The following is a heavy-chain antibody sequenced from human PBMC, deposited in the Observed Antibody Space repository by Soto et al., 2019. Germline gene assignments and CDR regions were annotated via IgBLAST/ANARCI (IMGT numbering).Heavy chain of an antibody. D-gene: IGHD2-15*01. J-gene: IGHJ5*02. CDR1: GVSISRGGYY. V-gene: IGHV4-31*03. CDR2: IYYSGST. Sequence: PSETLCLTCTVSGVSISRGGYYWSWIRQHPGKGLEWIGYIYYSGSTYYNPSLKSRVTISVDTSKNQFSLKLSSVTAADTAVYYCARVRYCSGGSCYPRFDPWGQGTLVTVS. CDR3: ARVRYCSGGSCYPRFDP.